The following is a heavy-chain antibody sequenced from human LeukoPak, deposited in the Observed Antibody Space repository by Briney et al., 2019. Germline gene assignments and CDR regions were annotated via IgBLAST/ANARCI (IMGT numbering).Heavy chain of an antibody. V-gene: IGHV1-69*06. Sequence: GASVKVSCKASGGTFISYAISWVRQAPGQGLEWMGGIIPIFGTANYAQKFQGRVTITADKSTSTAYMELSSLRSEDTAVYYCASSEVRGAYYFDYWGQGTLVTVSS. D-gene: IGHD1-14*01. J-gene: IGHJ4*02. CDR1: GGTFISYA. CDR2: IIPIFGTA. CDR3: ASSEVRGAYYFDY.